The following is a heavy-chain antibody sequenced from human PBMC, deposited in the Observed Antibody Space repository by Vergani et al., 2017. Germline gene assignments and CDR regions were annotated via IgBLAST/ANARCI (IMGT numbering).Heavy chain of an antibody. CDR3: ARDWRVSYNRFDP. D-gene: IGHD3-10*01. V-gene: IGHV3-33*01. J-gene: IGHJ5*02. CDR1: GFTFNQYG. CDR2: TWYDGNNK. Sequence: QVQLVESGGGVVQPGRSLRLSCAASGFTFNQYGMHWVRQAPGKGLEWVAVTWYDGNNKQYADSVKGRFTISRDNSKSTMYLQMNSLRDEDTGVYYCARDWRVSYNRFDPWGQGTLVTVSS.